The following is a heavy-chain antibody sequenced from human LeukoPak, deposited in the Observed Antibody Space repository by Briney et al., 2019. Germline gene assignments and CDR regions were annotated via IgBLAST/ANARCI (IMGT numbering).Heavy chain of an antibody. CDR2: ISGGTT. V-gene: IGHV3-23*01. Sequence: GGSLRLSCAASGFTISTYGMSWVRQAPGKGLEWVSSISGGTTYYTDSVKGRFTISRDNSKSTVSLQMSSLRAGDTAVYYCAKSVFHSGNYWGQGTLVTVSS. CDR1: GFTISTYG. D-gene: IGHD3-10*01. J-gene: IGHJ4*02. CDR3: AKSVFHSGNY.